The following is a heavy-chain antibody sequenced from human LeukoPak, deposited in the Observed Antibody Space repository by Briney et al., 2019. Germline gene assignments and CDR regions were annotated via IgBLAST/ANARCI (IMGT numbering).Heavy chain of an antibody. J-gene: IGHJ6*02. D-gene: IGHD6-13*01. CDR1: GGSITSNDHY. CDR2: IYYSGTP. CDR3: ARLHSTYYYYGMDV. Sequence: SETLSLTCAVSGGSITSNDHYWSWIRQTPGQGLEWIGNIYYSGTPYYDPSLKSRVSISVDTSKSQFSLNLSSVTAADTAVYYCARLHSTYYYYGMDVWGQGTTVTVSS. V-gene: IGHV4-30-4*08.